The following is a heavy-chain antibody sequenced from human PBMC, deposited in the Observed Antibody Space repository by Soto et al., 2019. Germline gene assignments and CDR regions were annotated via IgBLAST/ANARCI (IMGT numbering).Heavy chain of an antibody. CDR2: IYYSGST. Sequence: QVQLQESGPGLVKPSQTLSLTCTVSGGSISSGDYYWSWIRQPPGKGLEWIGYIYYSGSTYCNPSLKSRVTISVDTSKNHFSLKLSSVTAADTAVYYCARVPDYGSGSPFFDYWGQGTLVTVSS. J-gene: IGHJ4*02. CDR3: ARVPDYGSGSPFFDY. CDR1: GGSISSGDYY. D-gene: IGHD3-10*01. V-gene: IGHV4-30-4*01.